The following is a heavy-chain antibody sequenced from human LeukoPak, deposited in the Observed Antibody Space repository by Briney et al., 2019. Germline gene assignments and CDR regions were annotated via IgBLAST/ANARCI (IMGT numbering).Heavy chain of an antibody. CDR3: ARGRVDSSSWYWFDY. CDR2: IYHSGST. J-gene: IGHJ4*02. V-gene: IGHV4-30-2*01. CDR1: GGSISSGGYS. D-gene: IGHD6-13*01. Sequence: PSETLSLTCAVSGGSISSGGYSWSRIRQPPGKGLEWIGYIYHSGSTYYNPSLKSRVTISVDRSKNQFSLKLSSVTAADTAVYYCARGRVDSSSWYWFDYWGQGTLVTVSS.